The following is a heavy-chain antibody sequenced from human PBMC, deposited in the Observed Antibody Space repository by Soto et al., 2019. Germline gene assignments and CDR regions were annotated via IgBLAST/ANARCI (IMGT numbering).Heavy chain of an antibody. CDR1: GGSMSTYY. CDR2: IHYSGST. D-gene: IGHD4-4*01. CDR3: ARHSYYSNPLRFDP. J-gene: IGHJ5*02. V-gene: IGHV4-59*08. Sequence: SETLSLTCTASGGSMSTYYWNWIRQPPGKGPEWIGNIHYSGSTNYNPSLKSRVTISVDTSKNQFSLRLSSVTAAETAVYYCARHSYYSNPLRFDPWGQGTLVTVSS.